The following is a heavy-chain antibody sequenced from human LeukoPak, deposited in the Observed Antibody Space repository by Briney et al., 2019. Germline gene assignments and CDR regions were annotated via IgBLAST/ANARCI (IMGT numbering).Heavy chain of an antibody. CDR1: GFTFSSYA. J-gene: IGHJ4*02. CDR2: ISGTGGST. V-gene: IGHV3-23*01. CDR3: AKAGNYDFWSGSSDYFDY. D-gene: IGHD3-3*01. Sequence: PGGSLRLSCAASGFTFSSYAMSWVRQAPGKGLEWVSGISGTGGSTYHADSVKGRFTLSRDNSKNTLYLQMNSLRAEGTAVYYCAKAGNYDFWSGSSDYFDYWGQGTLVTVSS.